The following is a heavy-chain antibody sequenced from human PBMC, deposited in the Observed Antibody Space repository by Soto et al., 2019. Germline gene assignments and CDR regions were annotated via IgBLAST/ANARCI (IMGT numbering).Heavy chain of an antibody. CDR1: RFTFTSPA. V-gene: IGHV3-30*18. Sequence: EGSWRLPRTASRFTFTSPAMHWVRQTPGKVLEWVAAISYDEVDKKYASSVKGRFTVSRDNVKNTLSLQMNSLRPEDTAVYYCAKDSGYQLRDNYFYYGLDVWGQGTSDHVSS. CDR2: ISYDEVDK. J-gene: IGHJ6*02. D-gene: IGHD2-2*01. CDR3: AKDSGYQLRDNYFYYGLDV.